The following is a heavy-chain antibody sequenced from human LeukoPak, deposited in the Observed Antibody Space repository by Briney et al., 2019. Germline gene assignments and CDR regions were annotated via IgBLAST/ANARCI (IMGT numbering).Heavy chain of an antibody. Sequence: PSETLSVTCAVYGGSFSGYYWSWIRQPPGKGLEWIGEINHSGSTNYNPSLMSRVTISVDTSKNQFSLKLSAVTAADTAVYYCARVAWNDKVDGMDVWGQGTTVTVSS. J-gene: IGHJ6*02. CDR2: INHSGST. CDR3: ARVAWNDKVDGMDV. V-gene: IGHV4-34*01. D-gene: IGHD1-1*01. CDR1: GGSFSGYY.